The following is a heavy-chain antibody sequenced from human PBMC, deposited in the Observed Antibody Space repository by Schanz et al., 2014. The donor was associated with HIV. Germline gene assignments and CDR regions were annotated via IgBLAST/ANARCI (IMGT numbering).Heavy chain of an antibody. J-gene: IGHJ6*02. CDR3: AKDRNHYDSRYRGKGNYYYYYGMDV. D-gene: IGHD3-22*01. CDR1: GFTFDNYG. CDR2: ISYDGRNK. Sequence: QVQLVESGGGVVQPGRSLRLSCAASGFTFDNYGMHWVRQAPGKGLEWVAVISYDGRNKYYADSVKGRFTISRDNSKNTLNLRVNSLRAEDTAVYYCAKDRNHYDSRYRGKGNYYYYYGMDVWGQGTTVTVSS. V-gene: IGHV3-30*18.